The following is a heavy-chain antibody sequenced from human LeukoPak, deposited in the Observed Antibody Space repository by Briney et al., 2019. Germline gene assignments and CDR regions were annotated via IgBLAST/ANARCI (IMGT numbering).Heavy chain of an antibody. J-gene: IGHJ4*02. Sequence: PSETLSLTCAVYGGSFSGYYWSWIRQPPGKELEWIGEINHSGSTNYNPSLKSRVTISVDTSKNQFSLKLSSVTAADTAVYYCARARDYIWGSYRYKVPFDYWGQGTLVTVSS. CDR3: ARARDYIWGSYRYKVPFDY. D-gene: IGHD3-16*02. CDR1: GGSFSGYY. CDR2: INHSGST. V-gene: IGHV4-34*01.